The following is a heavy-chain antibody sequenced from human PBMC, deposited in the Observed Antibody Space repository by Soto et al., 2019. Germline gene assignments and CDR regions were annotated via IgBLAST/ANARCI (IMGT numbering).Heavy chain of an antibody. CDR2: DHYGGSRT. V-gene: IGHV5-51*01. D-gene: IGHD6-19*01. J-gene: IGHJ4*02. CDR3: ATWRGSSGFDY. CDR1: RYSFSTTW. Sequence: PVEALKHSCRVPRYSFSTTWIAWVRQMPGKGPEWMGSDHYGGSRTRYGPSFEGQITISADRSISTAYRQWRSLKVSDSAMYYCATWRGSSGFDYWGQGTQVTVSA.